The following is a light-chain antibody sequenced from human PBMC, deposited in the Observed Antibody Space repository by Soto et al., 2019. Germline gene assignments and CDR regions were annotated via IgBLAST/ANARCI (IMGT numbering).Light chain of an antibody. CDR3: QQSDTVPRT. CDR2: DAS. V-gene: IGKV1-39*01. Sequence: DIQMTQSPSSLSASVGDKVTITCRASQSISSYLIWYQQKPGKAPKLLIYDASSLQSGVPSRFRGRGSGTDFPLTISSLQPEDFATYYCQQSDTVPRTFGQGTKLEIK. J-gene: IGKJ2*01. CDR1: QSISSY.